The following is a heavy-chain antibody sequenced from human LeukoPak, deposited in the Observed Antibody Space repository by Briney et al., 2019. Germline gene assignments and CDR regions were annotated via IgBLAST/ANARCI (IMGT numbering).Heavy chain of an antibody. CDR1: GFTFSSYW. CDR2: IKRDGSEK. D-gene: IGHD3-22*01. J-gene: IGHJ4*02. Sequence: PGGSLRLSCAASGFTFSSYWMSWVRQAPGKGLEWVANIKRDGSEKYYVDFVKGRFTISRDNAKNSLYLQMNSLRAEDTAVYYCARDWGVYYDSSGYSHLWYFDKWGQGTLVTVSS. CDR3: ARDWGVYYDSSGYSHLWYFDK. V-gene: IGHV3-7*01.